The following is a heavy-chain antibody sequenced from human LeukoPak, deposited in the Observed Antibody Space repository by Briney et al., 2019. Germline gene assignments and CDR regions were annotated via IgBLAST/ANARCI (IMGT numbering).Heavy chain of an antibody. CDR1: GGSFSGYY. CDR3: ARGDVVVPAAMHAFDI. CDR2: INHSGST. D-gene: IGHD2-2*01. V-gene: IGHV4-34*01. Sequence: SETLSLTCAVYGGSFSGYYWSWIRQPPGKGLEWIGEINHSGSTNYNPSLKSRVTISVDTSKNQFSLKLSSVTAADTAVYYCARGDVVVPAAMHAFDIWGQGTMVTVSS. J-gene: IGHJ3*02.